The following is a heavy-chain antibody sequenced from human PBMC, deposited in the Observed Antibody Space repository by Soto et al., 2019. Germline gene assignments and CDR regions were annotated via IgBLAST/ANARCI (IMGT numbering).Heavy chain of an antibody. CDR1: GGSISSSSYY. CDR3: AGGYDSSGYLYYYYGMDV. CDR2: IYYSGST. J-gene: IGHJ6*02. D-gene: IGHD3-22*01. V-gene: IGHV4-39*07. Sequence: SETLSLTCTVSGGSISSSSYYWGWIRQPPGKGLEWIGSIYYSGSTNYNPSLKSRVTISVDTSKNQFSLKLSSVTAADTAVYYCAGGYDSSGYLYYYYGMDVWGQGTTVTVSS.